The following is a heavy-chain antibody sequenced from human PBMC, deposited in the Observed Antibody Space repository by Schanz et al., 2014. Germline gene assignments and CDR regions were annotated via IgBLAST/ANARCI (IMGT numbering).Heavy chain of an antibody. J-gene: IGHJ1*01. Sequence: EVRLVESGGGLVQPGGSLRLSCEASGFDFNSYSMNWVRQVPGKGLEWLSYIATSSSTRHYADSVKGRVTISRDNAKNSVSLQMSRLTVEDTVVYYCTSGVHVSSLQKGLQFWGRGTLVIVSS. D-gene: IGHD3-10*01. CDR3: TSGVHVSSLQKGLQF. CDR1: GFDFNSYS. CDR2: IATSSSTR. V-gene: IGHV3-48*01.